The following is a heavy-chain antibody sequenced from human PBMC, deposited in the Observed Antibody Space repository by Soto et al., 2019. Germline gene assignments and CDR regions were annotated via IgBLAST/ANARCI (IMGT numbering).Heavy chain of an antibody. CDR2: IYWDDDK. J-gene: IGHJ6*02. V-gene: IGHV2-5*02. CDR3: AHRGFPSYGMDV. CDR1: GFSLSTSGVG. Sequence: QITLKESGPTLVKPTQTLTLTCTFSGFSLSTSGVGVGWIRQPPGKPLEWLALIYWDDDKRYSPSLKRRLTINNDTSKNQLVLTMTNMDPVDTATYCCAHRGFPSYGMDVWGQGTTVTVSS.